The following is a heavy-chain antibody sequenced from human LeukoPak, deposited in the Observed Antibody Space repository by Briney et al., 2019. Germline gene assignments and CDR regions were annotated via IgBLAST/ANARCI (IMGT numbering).Heavy chain of an antibody. D-gene: IGHD3-16*02. CDR3: AKGANNYDYVWGSYRYDY. CDR2: ISGSGGST. J-gene: IGHJ4*02. CDR1: GFTFSSYA. Sequence: GGSLRLSCAASGFTFSSYAMSWVRQAPGKGLEWVSAISGSGGSTYYADSVKGRFTISRDNSKNTLYLQMNSLRAEDTAVYYCAKGANNYDYVWGSYRYDYWGQGTLVTVSS. V-gene: IGHV3-23*01.